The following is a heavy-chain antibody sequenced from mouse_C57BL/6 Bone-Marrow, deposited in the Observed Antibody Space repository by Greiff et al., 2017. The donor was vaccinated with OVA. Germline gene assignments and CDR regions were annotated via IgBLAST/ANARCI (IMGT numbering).Heavy chain of an antibody. CDR2: IYPRSGNT. V-gene: IGHV1-81*01. J-gene: IGHJ2*01. D-gene: IGHD2-12*01. CDR3: ARSVSYVYYFDY. CDR1: GYTFTSYG. Sequence: VKVVESGAELARPGASVKLSCKASGYTFTSYGISWVKQRTGQGLEWIGEIYPRSGNTYYNEKFKGKATLTADKSSSTAYMELRSLTSEDSAVYFCARSVSYVYYFDYWGQGTTLTVSS.